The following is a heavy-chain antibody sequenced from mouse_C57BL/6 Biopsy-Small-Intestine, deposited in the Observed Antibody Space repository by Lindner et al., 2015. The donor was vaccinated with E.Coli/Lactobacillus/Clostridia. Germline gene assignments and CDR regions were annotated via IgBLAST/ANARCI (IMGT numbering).Heavy chain of an antibody. CDR3: ARPTVATYWYFDG. CDR1: GYTFTDYN. Sequence: VQLQESGPELVKPGASVKIPCKASGYTFTDYNMDWVKQSHGKSLEWIGEINPNTGGTTYNQKFKATATLTVDKSSSTAYMQLKSLTSEDSAVYYCARPTVATYWYFDGLGHRDHGHRLL. V-gene: IGHV1-18*01. D-gene: IGHD6-1*01. J-gene: IGHJ1*03. CDR2: INPNTGGT.